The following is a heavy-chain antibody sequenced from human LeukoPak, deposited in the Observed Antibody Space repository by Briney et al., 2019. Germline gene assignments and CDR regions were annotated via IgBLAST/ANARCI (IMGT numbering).Heavy chain of an antibody. D-gene: IGHD2-21*02. CDR3: TTELYCGGDCYPGA. CDR2: IQSKTDSRTT. Sequence: TGGSLRLSCAASGFTFSNAWMSWVRQAPGKGLEWVGRIQSKTDSRTTDYAAPVKGRFTISRDDSKNTLYLQMNSLKTDDTAVYYCTTELYCGGDCYPGAWGQGTLVTVSS. CDR1: GFTFSNAW. J-gene: IGHJ5*02. V-gene: IGHV3-15*01.